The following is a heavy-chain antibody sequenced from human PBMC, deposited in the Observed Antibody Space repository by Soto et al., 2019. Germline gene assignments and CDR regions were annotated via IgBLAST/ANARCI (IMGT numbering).Heavy chain of an antibody. D-gene: IGHD2-2*01. Sequence: GGSLRLSCAASGFTVSSNYMSWVRQAPGKGLEWVSVIYSGGSTYYADSVKGRFTISRDNSKNTLYLQMNSLRAEDTAVYYCASPSSTSSLDYWGQGTLVTVSS. CDR1: GFTVSSNY. V-gene: IGHV3-66*01. CDR2: IYSGGST. CDR3: ASPSSTSSLDY. J-gene: IGHJ4*02.